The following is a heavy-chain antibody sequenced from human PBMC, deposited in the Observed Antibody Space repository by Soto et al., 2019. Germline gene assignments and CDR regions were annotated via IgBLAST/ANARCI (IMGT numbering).Heavy chain of an antibody. V-gene: IGHV3-30*18. CDR3: ANSDSSGYFDY. CDR1: GFTFSSYG. D-gene: IGHD3-22*01. J-gene: IGHJ4*02. CDR2: ISYDGSNK. Sequence: QVQLLESGGGVVQPGRSLRLSCAASGFTFSSYGMHWFRQAPGKGLAWVAVISYDGSNKYYADSVKGRFTISRDNSKNTLYLQMNSLRAEDTAVYYCANSDSSGYFDYWGQGTLVTVSS.